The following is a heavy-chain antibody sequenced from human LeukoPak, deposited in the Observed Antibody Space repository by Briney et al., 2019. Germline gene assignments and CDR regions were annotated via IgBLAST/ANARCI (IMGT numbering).Heavy chain of an antibody. D-gene: IGHD3-16*01. Sequence: GRSLRLSCAPSGFTFRNYGIHWVRQAPGRGLEWVAAISYDGTKKFYSDSGEGRFTISRDNSMNTLYLQINSLRAEDTALYFCARDADTTTRNWYFDLWGRGTLLTVSS. CDR2: ISYDGTKK. CDR1: GFTFRNYG. J-gene: IGHJ2*01. CDR3: ARDADTTTRNWYFDL. V-gene: IGHV3-30*03.